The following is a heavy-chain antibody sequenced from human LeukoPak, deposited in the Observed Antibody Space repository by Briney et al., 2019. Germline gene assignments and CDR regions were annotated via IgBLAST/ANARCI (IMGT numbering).Heavy chain of an antibody. CDR1: GFTFSSYW. J-gene: IGHJ5*02. Sequence: PGGSLRLSCAASGFTFSSYWMSWVRQAPGKGLEWVANIKQDGSEKYYVDSVKGRFTISRDNAKNSLYLQMNSLRAEDTAVYYCARDRGSSWPEFDPWGQGTLVTVSS. CDR2: IKQDGSEK. D-gene: IGHD6-13*01. V-gene: IGHV3-7*01. CDR3: ARDRGSSWPEFDP.